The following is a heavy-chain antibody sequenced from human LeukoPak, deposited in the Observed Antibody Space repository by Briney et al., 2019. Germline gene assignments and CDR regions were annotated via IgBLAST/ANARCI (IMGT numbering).Heavy chain of an antibody. CDR2: INHSGST. V-gene: IGHV4-34*01. J-gene: IGHJ4*02. CDR3: ARRPHYYDSSGYYSFDY. D-gene: IGHD3-22*01. CDR1: GGSFSGYY. Sequence: SETLSLTCAVYGGSFSGYYWSWIRQPPGKGLEWIGEINHSGSTNYNPSLKSRVTISVDTSKNQFSLKLSSVTAADTAVYYCARRPHYYDSSGYYSFDYWGQGTLVTVSS.